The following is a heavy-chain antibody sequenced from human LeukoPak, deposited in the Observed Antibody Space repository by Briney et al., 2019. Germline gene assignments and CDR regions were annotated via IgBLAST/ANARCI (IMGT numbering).Heavy chain of an antibody. J-gene: IGHJ4*02. V-gene: IGHV1-8*01. CDR2: MNPNGGNT. Sequence: ASVKVSCKASGYSFTSYDINWVRQATGQGLEWMGWMNPNGGNTGYAQKFQGRVTMTRNTSISTAYMELSSLRSEDTAVYYCARGFGLRWSNPGYWGQGTLVTVSS. CDR3: ARGFGLRWSNPGY. CDR1: GYSFTSYD. D-gene: IGHD4-23*01.